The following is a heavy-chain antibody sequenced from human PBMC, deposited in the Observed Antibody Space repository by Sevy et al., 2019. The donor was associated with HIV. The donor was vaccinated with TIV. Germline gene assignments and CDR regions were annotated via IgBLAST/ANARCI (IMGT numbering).Heavy chain of an antibody. CDR3: ARDLEFYDSGDYGPAFMPDY. CDR1: GFSFSYYG. CDR2: IWFDGSNT. V-gene: IGHV3-33*08. Sequence: GGSLRLSCIGSGFSFSYYGIHWVRQAPGKGLEWVAVIWFDGSNTYYADSVKGRFTISRDIAKNTLHLQMNSLRAEDTAVYYCARDLEFYDSGDYGPAFMPDYWGQGTLVTVSS. J-gene: IGHJ4*02. D-gene: IGHD4-17*01.